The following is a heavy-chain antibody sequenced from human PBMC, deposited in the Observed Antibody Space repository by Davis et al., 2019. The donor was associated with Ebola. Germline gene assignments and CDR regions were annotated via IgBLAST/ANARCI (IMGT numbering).Heavy chain of an antibody. CDR2: IYPGDSDT. CDR3: ARRRDILTVGRYERYFDY. V-gene: IGHV5-51*01. Sequence: GESLKISCKASGYDFTSYWIAWVRQMPGKGLEWMGIIYPGDSDTRYSPSFQGQVTISADKSISTAYLQWSSLKASDTAMYYCARRRDILTVGRYERYFDYWGQGTLVTVSS. D-gene: IGHD3-9*01. J-gene: IGHJ4*02. CDR1: GYDFTSYW.